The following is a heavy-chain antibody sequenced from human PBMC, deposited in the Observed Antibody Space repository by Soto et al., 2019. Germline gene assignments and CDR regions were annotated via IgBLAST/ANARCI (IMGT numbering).Heavy chain of an antibody. CDR1: GYSFTSHW. D-gene: IGHD5-18*01. Sequence: GESLKISCKVSGYSFTSHWINWVRQMPGKGLEWMGRIDPSGSYTSYSPSFQGRVTISADKSISTTYVQWSSLKASDTAVYYCARGRGIQLWGQGTLVTVSS. CDR3: ARGRGIQL. V-gene: IGHV5-10-1*01. CDR2: IDPSGSYT. J-gene: IGHJ4*02.